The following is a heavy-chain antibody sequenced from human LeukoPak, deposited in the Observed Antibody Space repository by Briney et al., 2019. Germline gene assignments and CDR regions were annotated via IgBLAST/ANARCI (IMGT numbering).Heavy chain of an antibody. CDR2: IRYDGSNK. J-gene: IGHJ4*02. D-gene: IGHD3-3*01. Sequence: GGSLRLSCAASGFTFSSYGMHWVRQAPGKGLEWVAFIRYDGSNKYYADSVKGRFTISRDNSKNTLYLQMNSLRAEDTAVYYCVKDAVRFLEWYYFDYWGQGTLVTVSS. CDR1: GFTFSSYG. V-gene: IGHV3-30*02. CDR3: VKDAVRFLEWYYFDY.